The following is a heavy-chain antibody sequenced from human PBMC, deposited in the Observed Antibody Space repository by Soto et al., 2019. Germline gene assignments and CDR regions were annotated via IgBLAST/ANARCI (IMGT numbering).Heavy chain of an antibody. CDR1: GFTFSSYG. CDR2: ISNGGSYT. J-gene: IGHJ6*04. D-gene: IGHD6-25*01. V-gene: IGHV3-23*01. Sequence: GGSLRLSCAASGFTFSSYGMSWVRQAPGKGLECVSGISNGGSYTYYADSVKGRFTISRDDSRNTLYLQMNSLRAEDTAVYYSAKDGVPQQGLIRRHNDVWGKGTTVTVSS. CDR3: AKDGVPQQGLIRRHNDV.